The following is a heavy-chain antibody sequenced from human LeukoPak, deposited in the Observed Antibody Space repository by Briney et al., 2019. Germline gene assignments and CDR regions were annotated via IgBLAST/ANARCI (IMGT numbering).Heavy chain of an antibody. CDR2: ISDSGGST. J-gene: IGHJ6*02. D-gene: IGHD3-10*02. V-gene: IGHV3-64*04. CDR1: GFPFSSYA. CDR3: ARGVMLV. Sequence: GGSLRLSCSASGFPFSSYAMHWVRQAPGKGLEYVSAISDSGGSTYYADSVKGRFTISRDNSKNTLYLQMNSLRAEDTAVYYCARGVMLVWGQGTTVTVSS.